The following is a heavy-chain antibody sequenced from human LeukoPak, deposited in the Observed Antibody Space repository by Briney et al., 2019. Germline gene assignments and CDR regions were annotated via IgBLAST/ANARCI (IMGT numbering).Heavy chain of an antibody. Sequence: GGSLRLSCAASGFTFSTYWMHWVRQAPGQGLVWVSRVNSDVSSTTYADSVKGQFTISRDNAKNTLYLEMNSLRVEDTAVYYCAREYSSSWVRHFDYWGQGTLVTVSS. CDR3: AREYSSSWVRHFDY. D-gene: IGHD6-13*01. V-gene: IGHV3-74*03. CDR1: GFTFSTYW. CDR2: VNSDVSST. J-gene: IGHJ4*02.